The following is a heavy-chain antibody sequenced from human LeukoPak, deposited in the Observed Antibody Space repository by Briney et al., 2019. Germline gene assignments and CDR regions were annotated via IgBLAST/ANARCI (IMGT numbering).Heavy chain of an antibody. CDR3: ARDISDYGDYFRYYYYMDV. J-gene: IGHJ6*03. CDR2: ISSSSSYM. Sequence: GGSLRLSCAASGFTFSSYSMSWVRQAPGKGLEWVSSISSSSSYMYYADSVKGRFTISRDNAKNSLYLQMNSLRAEDTAVYYCARDISDYGDYFRYYYYMDVWGKGTTVTVSS. V-gene: IGHV3-21*01. CDR1: GFTFSSYS. D-gene: IGHD4-17*01.